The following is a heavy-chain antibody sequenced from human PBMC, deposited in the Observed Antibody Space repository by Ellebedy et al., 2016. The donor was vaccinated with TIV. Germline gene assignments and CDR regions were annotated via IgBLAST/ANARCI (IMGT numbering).Heavy chain of an antibody. CDR3: VAGIGAAGAGDF. Sequence: MPSETLSLTCTVSGASISTYYWTWIRQPPGKGLEWVGNMYSSGNTNYNPSLKGRVTISIDKSKNQLSLKLTSVTAADTGVYFCVAGIGAAGAGDFWGQGLRVTVSS. CDR1: GASISTYY. CDR2: MYSSGNT. J-gene: IGHJ4*02. V-gene: IGHV4-59*01. D-gene: IGHD6-13*01.